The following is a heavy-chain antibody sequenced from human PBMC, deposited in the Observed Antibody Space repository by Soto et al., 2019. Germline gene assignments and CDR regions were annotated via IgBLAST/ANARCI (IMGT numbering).Heavy chain of an antibody. J-gene: IGHJ4*02. CDR1: GYTFTSSY. CDR2: INPSGGST. V-gene: IGHV1-46*01. Sequence: ASVKVSCKASGYTFTSSYMHWVRQAPGQGLEWMGIINPSGGSTSYAQKFQGRVTMTRDTSTSTVYMELSSLRSEDTAVYYCARTPNYGSGSPSFDYWGQGTLVTVSS. D-gene: IGHD3-10*01. CDR3: ARTPNYGSGSPSFDY.